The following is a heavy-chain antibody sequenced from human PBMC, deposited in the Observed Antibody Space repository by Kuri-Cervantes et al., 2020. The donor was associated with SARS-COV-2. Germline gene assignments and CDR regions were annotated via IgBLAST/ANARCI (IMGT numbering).Heavy chain of an antibody. Sequence: GGSLRLSCAASGFTFSSYSMNWVRQAPGKGLGWVSSISSSSSYIYYADSVKGRFTISRDNAKNSLYLQMNSLRAEDTAVYYCARAQRGLMVALDYWGQGTLVTVSS. D-gene: IGHD5-12*01. V-gene: IGHV3-21*01. CDR3: ARAQRGLMVALDY. J-gene: IGHJ4*02. CDR2: ISSSSSYI. CDR1: GFTFSSYS.